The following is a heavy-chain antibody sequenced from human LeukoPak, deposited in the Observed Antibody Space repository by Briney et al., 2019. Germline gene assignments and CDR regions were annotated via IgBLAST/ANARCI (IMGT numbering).Heavy chain of an antibody. CDR2: ISWNSGSI. CDR3: AKDTRYTSSSAFDY. J-gene: IGHJ4*02. D-gene: IGHD6-6*01. Sequence: PGGSLRLSCAASGFTFDDYAMHWARQAPGKGLEWVSSISWNSGSIGYADSVKGRFTISRDNAKNSLFLQMNSLRAEDTALYYCAKDTRYTSSSAFDYWGQGILVTVSS. V-gene: IGHV3-9*01. CDR1: GFTFDDYA.